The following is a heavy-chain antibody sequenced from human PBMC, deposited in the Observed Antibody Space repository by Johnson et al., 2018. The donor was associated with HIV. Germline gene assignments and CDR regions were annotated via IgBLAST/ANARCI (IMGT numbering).Heavy chain of an antibody. J-gene: IGHJ3*02. CDR3: AREGKDAFDI. CDR2: IYSGGNP. D-gene: IGHD3-10*01. CDR1: GFTFSSYA. V-gene: IGHV3-66*01. Sequence: VQLVESGGGVVQPGGSLRLSCAASGFTFSSYAMSWVRQAPGKGLEWVSVIYSGGNPYYADSVKGRFTISRDNSKNTLYLQMNSLRAEDTAVYYCAREGKDAFDIWGQGTMVTVS.